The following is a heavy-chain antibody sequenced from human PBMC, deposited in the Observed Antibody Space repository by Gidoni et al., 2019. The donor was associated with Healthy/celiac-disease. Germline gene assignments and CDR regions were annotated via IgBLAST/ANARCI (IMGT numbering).Heavy chain of an antibody. V-gene: IGHV3-49*04. CDR1: GFTFGEYA. CDR2: IRSKAYGGTT. CDR3: TRAPGGYCSSTSCHYYYYMDV. J-gene: IGHJ6*03. D-gene: IGHD2-2*01. Sequence: EVQLVESGGGLVQPGRSLRLSCTASGFTFGEYAMSWGRQAPGKGLEWVGFIRSKAYGGTTEYAASVKGRFTISRDDSKSIAYLQMNSLKTEDTAVYYCTRAPGGYCSSTSCHYYYYMDVWGKGTTVTVSX.